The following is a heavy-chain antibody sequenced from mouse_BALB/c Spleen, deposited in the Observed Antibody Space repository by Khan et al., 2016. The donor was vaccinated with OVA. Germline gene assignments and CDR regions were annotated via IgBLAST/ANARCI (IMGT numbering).Heavy chain of an antibody. CDR3: GRDRSEY. Sequence: QVQLQQSGAELAKPGASVKMSCKASGYTFTTYWMHWVKQRPGQGLEWIGYINPTSGYTDYNQKFKDKATLTADKSSSTAYMQLSSLTSDDSAVYYCGRDRSEYWGQGTTLTVSS. V-gene: IGHV1-7*01. CDR1: GYTFTTYW. J-gene: IGHJ2*01. CDR2: INPTSGYT.